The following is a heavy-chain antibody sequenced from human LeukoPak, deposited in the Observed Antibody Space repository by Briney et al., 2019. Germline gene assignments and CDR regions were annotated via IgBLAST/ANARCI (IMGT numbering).Heavy chain of an antibody. J-gene: IGHJ4*02. CDR1: GGSISSYY. CDR2: IYTCGST. V-gene: IGHV4-4*07. D-gene: IGHD5-12*01. Sequence: PSETLSLTCTVSGGSISSYYWSWIRQPAGKGLEWIGRIYTCGSTNYNPSLKSRVTMSVDTSKNQFSLKLSSVTAADTAVYYCARGDSGYENGYFDYWGQGTLVTVSS. CDR3: ARGDSGYENGYFDY.